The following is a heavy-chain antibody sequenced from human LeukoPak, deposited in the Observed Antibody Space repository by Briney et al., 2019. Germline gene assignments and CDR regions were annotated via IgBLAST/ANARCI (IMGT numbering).Heavy chain of an antibody. CDR1: GGSISTYY. CDR2: IYYSGST. V-gene: IGHV4-59*01. D-gene: IGHD1-26*01. Sequence: SETLSLTCTVSGGSISTYYWSWIRQPPGKGLEWIGYIYYSGSTNYNPSLKSRVTISVDTSKNQFSLKLSSVTAADTAVYYCARGYYTAFDIWGQGTMVTVSS. CDR3: ARGYYTAFDI. J-gene: IGHJ3*02.